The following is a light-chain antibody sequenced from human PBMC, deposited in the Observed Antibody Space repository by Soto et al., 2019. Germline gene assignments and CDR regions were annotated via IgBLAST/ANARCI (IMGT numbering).Light chain of an antibody. CDR1: SSDVGSYNL. CDR2: EVN. Sequence: QSALTQPASVSGSPGQSITISCTGTSSDVGSYNLVSWYQQLPGKAPKLIIYEVNERPSGISDRFSGSKSGNTASLTISGLQGEDEADYYCCSYVGSSILMFGGGTK. V-gene: IGLV2-23*02. CDR3: CSYVGSSILM. J-gene: IGLJ3*02.